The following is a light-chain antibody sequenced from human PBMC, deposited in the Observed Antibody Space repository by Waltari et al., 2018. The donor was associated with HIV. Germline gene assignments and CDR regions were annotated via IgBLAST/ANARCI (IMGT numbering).Light chain of an antibody. Sequence: QSLLTQPPSASGTPGPRVSISCSGSSSNIRSNAVNWYQQLPGTAAKLLIYTNNQRPSGVPDRFSGSKSGTSASLAISGLQSEDEAAYYCAAWDDSLNGVMFGGGTTLTVL. CDR1: SSNIRSNA. CDR3: AAWDDSLNGVM. CDR2: TNN. J-gene: IGLJ3*02. V-gene: IGLV1-44*01.